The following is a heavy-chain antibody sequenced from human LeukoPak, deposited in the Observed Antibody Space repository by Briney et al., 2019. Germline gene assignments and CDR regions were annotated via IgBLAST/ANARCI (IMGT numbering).Heavy chain of an antibody. CDR3: AKNGQSGFSFDP. D-gene: IGHD3-3*01. Sequence: SETLSLTCTVSGGSISSSSYYWGWIRQPPGKGLEWIGSIYYSGSTYYNPSLKSRVTISVDTSKNQFSLKMTSVTAADTAVYYCAKNGQSGFSFDPWGQGTLVTVSS. CDR2: IYYSGST. V-gene: IGHV4-39*01. J-gene: IGHJ5*02. CDR1: GGSISSSSYY.